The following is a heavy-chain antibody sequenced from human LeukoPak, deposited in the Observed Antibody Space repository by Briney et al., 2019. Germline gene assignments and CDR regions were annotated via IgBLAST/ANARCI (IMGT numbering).Heavy chain of an antibody. CDR3: ARLRRLAIIDY. Sequence: SETLSLTCTVSGGSISSSSYYWGWIRQPPGKGLQCIGNIYYSGSTYYNPSLKSRVTISVDTSKNQFSLKLSSVTAADTAVYYCARLRRLAIIDYWGQGTLVTVSS. J-gene: IGHJ4*02. CDR2: IYYSGST. CDR1: GGSISSSSYY. V-gene: IGHV4-39*01. D-gene: IGHD3-3*02.